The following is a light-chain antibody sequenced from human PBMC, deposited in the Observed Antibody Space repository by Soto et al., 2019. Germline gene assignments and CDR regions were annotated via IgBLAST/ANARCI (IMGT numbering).Light chain of an antibody. CDR3: QQFNSYQFT. V-gene: IGKV1-13*02. Sequence: AIQLTQSPSSLSASVGDRVTITCRASQGISSALAWYQQKPGKAPKLLIYDASSLESGVPSRFSGSGSGTDFTLTISILQPEDFATVYCQQFNSYQFTFGPGTKVDIK. J-gene: IGKJ3*01. CDR1: QGISSA. CDR2: DAS.